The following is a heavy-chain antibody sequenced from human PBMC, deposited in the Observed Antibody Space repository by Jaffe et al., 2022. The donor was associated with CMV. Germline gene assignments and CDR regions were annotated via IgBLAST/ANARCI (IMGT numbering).Heavy chain of an antibody. CDR2: IIPFFGSQ. CDR3: ASREGSSGYDAFDI. D-gene: IGHD3-22*01. J-gene: IGHJ3*02. Sequence: QVQLVQSGAEVKKPGSSVKVSCKASGGTFSTCNCAISWVRQAPGQGLEWMGGIIPFFGSQNYAEKFRGRVTITADESTSTAYMELSSLRSGDTAVYYCASREGSSGYDAFDIWGQGTMVTVSS. V-gene: IGHV1-69*01. CDR1: GGTFSTCNCA.